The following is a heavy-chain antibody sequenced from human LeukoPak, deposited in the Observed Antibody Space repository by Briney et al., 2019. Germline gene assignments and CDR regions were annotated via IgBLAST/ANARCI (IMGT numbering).Heavy chain of an antibody. CDR2: IWYDGNNK. CDR3: ASDHGAY. Sequence: PGGSLRPSCAASAFTFSTYGMHWVRQAPGKGLEWVAAIWYDGNNKYYADSVKGRFTISRDNSKSTLFLQMSGLRAEDTALYYCASDHGAYWGQGTLVTVSS. V-gene: IGHV3-33*01. D-gene: IGHD1-26*01. CDR1: AFTFSTYG. J-gene: IGHJ4*02.